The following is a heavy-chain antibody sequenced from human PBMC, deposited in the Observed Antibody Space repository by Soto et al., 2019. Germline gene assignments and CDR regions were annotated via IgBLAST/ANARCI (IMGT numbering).Heavy chain of an antibody. J-gene: IGHJ4*02. Sequence: QVQLVESGGGVVQPGRSLRLSCAASGFTFSSYGMHWVRQAPGKGLEWVAVIWYDGSNKYYADSMKGRFTISRDNSKNTLYLQMNSLRAEDTAVYYCARDTGEYSSGWYNYWGQGTLVTVSS. V-gene: IGHV3-33*01. CDR1: GFTFSSYG. CDR3: ARDTGEYSSGWYNY. D-gene: IGHD6-19*01. CDR2: IWYDGSNK.